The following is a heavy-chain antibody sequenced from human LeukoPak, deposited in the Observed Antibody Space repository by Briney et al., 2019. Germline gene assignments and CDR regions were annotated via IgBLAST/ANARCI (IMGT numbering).Heavy chain of an antibody. CDR1: GYTFIGYY. V-gene: IGHV1-2*02. J-gene: IGHJ4*02. D-gene: IGHD3-3*01. CDR2: ISPNSGDT. Sequence: GASVKVSCKASGYTFIGYYMQWVRQAPGQGLEWMGWISPNSGDTHYAQKFQGRVTMTTDTSIGTAYMALSRLRSDDTAVYFCARGSLSDFWSGYYTYFDFWGQGTLVTVSS. CDR3: ARGSLSDFWSGYYTYFDF.